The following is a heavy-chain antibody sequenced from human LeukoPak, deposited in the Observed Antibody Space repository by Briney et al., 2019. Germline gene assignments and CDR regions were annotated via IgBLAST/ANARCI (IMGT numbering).Heavy chain of an antibody. CDR2: INSDGSST. Sequence: GGSLRLSCAASGFTLSSYWMHWVRQAPGKGLVWVSRINSDGSSTSYADSVKGRFTISRDNAKNTLYLQMNSLRAEDTAVYYCARASLLWFGEYSRGGAFDIWGQGTMVTVSS. J-gene: IGHJ3*02. D-gene: IGHD3-10*01. V-gene: IGHV3-74*01. CDR3: ARASLLWFGEYSRGGAFDI. CDR1: GFTLSSYW.